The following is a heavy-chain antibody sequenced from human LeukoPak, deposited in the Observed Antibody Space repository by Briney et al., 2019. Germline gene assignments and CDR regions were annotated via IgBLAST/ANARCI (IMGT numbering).Heavy chain of an antibody. V-gene: IGHV3-7*01. CDR1: GFTFSNYW. CDR3: ASPLAVGGYWYFDL. Sequence: PGGSLRLSCVASGFTFSNYWMSWVRQAPGKGLEWVANIKQDGSETNYVASVKGRFTLSRGNAKSSLYLQMNSLRAEDTAVYYCASPLAVGGYWYFDLWGRGTLVTVSS. J-gene: IGHJ2*01. D-gene: IGHD6-19*01. CDR2: IKQDGSET.